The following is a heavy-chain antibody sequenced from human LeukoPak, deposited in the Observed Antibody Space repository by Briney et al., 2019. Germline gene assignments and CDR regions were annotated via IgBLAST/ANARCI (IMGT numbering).Heavy chain of an antibody. V-gene: IGHV3-48*04. Sequence: PGGSLRLSCAASGFTFSSYSMNWVRQAPGKGLEWVSYISSSSSTIYYADSVKGRFTISRDNAKNTLYLQMNSLRAEDTAVYYCARDQGPSGYDSYNWFDPWGQGTLVTVSS. CDR1: GFTFSSYS. D-gene: IGHD5-12*01. CDR2: ISSSSSTI. J-gene: IGHJ5*02. CDR3: ARDQGPSGYDSYNWFDP.